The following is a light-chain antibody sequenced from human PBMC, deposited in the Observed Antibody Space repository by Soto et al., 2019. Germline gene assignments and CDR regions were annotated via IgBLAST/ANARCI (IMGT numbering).Light chain of an antibody. J-gene: IGKJ3*01. V-gene: IGKV3-15*01. Sequence: EIVMTQSPATLSVSPGERATLSCRASQSVSYNLAWYQQKPGQAPRLLIYAASTRATGVPARFSGSGSGTDFTLTIDSLQSEDFSVYSCHNYNFWPQFTFRPGTKLNIK. CDR3: HNYNFWPQFT. CDR2: AAS. CDR1: QSVSYN.